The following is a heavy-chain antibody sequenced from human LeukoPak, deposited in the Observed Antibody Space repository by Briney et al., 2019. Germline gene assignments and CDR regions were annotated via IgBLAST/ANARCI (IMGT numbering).Heavy chain of an antibody. V-gene: IGHV4-4*02. Sequence: SETLSLTCAVSGGSFSSSFWWSWVRQPPGKGLEWIGEIYHSGSTNYNPSLKSRVTISVDKSKNQFSLKLNPVTAADTAVYYCAQARFSGYYFDYWGQGTLVTISS. CDR1: GGSFSSSFW. CDR3: AQARFSGYYFDY. CDR2: IYHSGST. D-gene: IGHD3-10*01. J-gene: IGHJ4*02.